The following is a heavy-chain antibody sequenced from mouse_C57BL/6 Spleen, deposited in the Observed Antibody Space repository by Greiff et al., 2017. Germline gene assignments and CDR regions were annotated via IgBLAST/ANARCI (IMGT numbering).Heavy chain of an antibody. V-gene: IGHV1-22*01. D-gene: IGHD1-1*01. CDR2: INPNNGGT. CDR3: ATIYYYGSGLFDY. Sequence: EVQLQQSGPELVKPGASVKMSCKASGYTFTDYNMHWVKQSHGKSLEWIGYINPNNGGTSYNQKFKGKATLTVNKSSSTAYMELRSLTSEDSAVYYCATIYYYGSGLFDYWGQGTTLTVSS. CDR1: GYTFTDYN. J-gene: IGHJ2*01.